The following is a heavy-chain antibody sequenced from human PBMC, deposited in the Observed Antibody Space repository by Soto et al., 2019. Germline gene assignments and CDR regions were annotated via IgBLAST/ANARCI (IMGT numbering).Heavy chain of an antibody. CDR1: GYTFTSYY. J-gene: IGHJ4*02. CDR3: ARVGIAVAGAY. Sequence: GASVKVSCKASGYTFTSYYMHWVRQAPGQRLEWMVIFNLSCGSTSYAQKFQGRVTMTRDTSTSTVYMELSSLRSEDTAVYYCARVGIAVAGAYWGQGTLVTVSS. D-gene: IGHD6-19*01. V-gene: IGHV1-46*01. CDR2: FNLSCGST.